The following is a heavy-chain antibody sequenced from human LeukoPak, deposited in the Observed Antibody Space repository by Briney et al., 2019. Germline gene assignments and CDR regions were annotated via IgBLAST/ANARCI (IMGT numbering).Heavy chain of an antibody. J-gene: IGHJ4*02. CDR1: GFTVSSNY. Sequence: RSGGSLRLSCAASGFTVSSNYMSWVRQAPGKGLEWVSVIYSGGSTYYADSVKGRFTISRDNSKNTLYLQMNSLRAEDTAVYYCARRRGSDYGDPYYFDYWGQGTLVTVSS. D-gene: IGHD4-17*01. CDR2: IYSGGST. V-gene: IGHV3-53*01. CDR3: ARRRGSDYGDPYYFDY.